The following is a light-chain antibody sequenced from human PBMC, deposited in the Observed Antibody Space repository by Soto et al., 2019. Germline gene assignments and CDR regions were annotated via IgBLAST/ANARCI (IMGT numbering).Light chain of an antibody. CDR2: GAS. Sequence: ETVLTQSPGTLSLSPGERATLSCRASQTISSNYLAWYRQTPGQAPSLLIYGASNRATGIADRFSGSGCGTGFTLIITRLEPEAFAQYYCQQDGSSTWTFGQGTKVEIK. CDR3: QQDGSSTWT. CDR1: QTISSNY. V-gene: IGKV3-20*01. J-gene: IGKJ1*01.